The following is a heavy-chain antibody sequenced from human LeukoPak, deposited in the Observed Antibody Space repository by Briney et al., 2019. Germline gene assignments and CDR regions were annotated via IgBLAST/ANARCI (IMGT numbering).Heavy chain of an antibody. D-gene: IGHD2-15*01. CDR1: GFTFDGYA. CDR3: AKDMGVVAAVYYFDY. CDR2: ISWNSGSI. J-gene: IGHJ4*02. Sequence: PGGSLRLSCAASGFTFDGYAMHWVRQAPGKGLEWVSGISWNSGSIGYADSVKGRFTISRDNAKNSLYLQMNSLRAEDTALYYCAKDMGVVAAVYYFDYWGQGTLVTVSS. V-gene: IGHV3-9*01.